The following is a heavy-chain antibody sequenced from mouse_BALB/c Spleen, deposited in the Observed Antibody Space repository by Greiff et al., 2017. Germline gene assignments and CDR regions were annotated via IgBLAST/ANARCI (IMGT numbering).Heavy chain of an antibody. CDR2: IYPGDGDT. J-gene: IGHJ3*01. V-gene: IGHV1-80*01. CDR3: ATRSTMITGFAD. Sequence: VQLQQSGAELVRPGSSVKISCKASGYAFSSYWMNWVKQRPGQGLEWIGQIYPGDGDTNYNGKFKGKATLTADKSSSTAYMQLSSLTSEDSAVYFCATRSTMITGFADWGQGTLVTVSA. D-gene: IGHD2-4*01. CDR1: GYAFSSYW.